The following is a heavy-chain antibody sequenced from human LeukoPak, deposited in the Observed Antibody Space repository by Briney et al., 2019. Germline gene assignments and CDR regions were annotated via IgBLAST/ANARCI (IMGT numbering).Heavy chain of an antibody. CDR1: GFTFSSYT. V-gene: IGHV3-23*01. CDR2: ISGSGGNT. D-gene: IGHD6-13*01. J-gene: IGHJ4*02. Sequence: LTGGSLRLSCAASGFTFSSYTMSWVRQAPGKGLEWVSAISGSGGNTYYADSVKGRFTISRDNSKNTLYLQMNSLRAEDTAVYYCARGVITAAGFFDYWAREPWSPSPQ. CDR3: ARGVITAAGFFDY.